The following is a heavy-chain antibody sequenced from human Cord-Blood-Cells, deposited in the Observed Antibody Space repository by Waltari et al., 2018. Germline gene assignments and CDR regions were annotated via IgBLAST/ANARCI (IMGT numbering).Heavy chain of an antibody. Sequence: QVQLVQSGAEVKKPGASVKVSCKASGYTFTGYYMHWVRQAPGQGLEWMGWINPNSGGTNYAQKFQGRVTMTRDTSISTAYMELSRLRSDDTAVYYCARNGITIFGVVPEEYWFDPWAREPWSPSPQ. V-gene: IGHV1-2*02. CDR1: GYTFTGYY. J-gene: IGHJ5*02. D-gene: IGHD3-3*01. CDR2: INPNSGGT. CDR3: ARNGITIFGVVPEEYWFDP.